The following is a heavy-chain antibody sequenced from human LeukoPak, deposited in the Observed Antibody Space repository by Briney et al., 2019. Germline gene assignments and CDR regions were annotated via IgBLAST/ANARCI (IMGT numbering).Heavy chain of an antibody. CDR3: ARRWYTGTYYYFDL. J-gene: IGHJ4*02. D-gene: IGHD1-26*01. V-gene: IGHV3-74*01. CDR1: GFTLSTHW. CDR2: INGDGTTT. Sequence: GGSLRLSCAASGFTLSTHWMHWVRQAPGKGLVWVSRINGDGTTTSYADSAKGRFTISRVNAKSTLYLEMDSLRAEDTAIYYCARRWYTGTYYYFDLWGQGTLVTVSS.